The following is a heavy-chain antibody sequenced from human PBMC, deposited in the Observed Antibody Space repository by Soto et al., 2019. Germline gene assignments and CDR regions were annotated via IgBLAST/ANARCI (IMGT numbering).Heavy chain of an antibody. D-gene: IGHD6-19*01. CDR3: ARHAGGRYNWFDP. Sequence: GEALKISCKGSGYSFTSYWTSWVRQMPGKGLEWMGRIDPSDSYTNYSPSFQGHVTISADKSISTAYLQWSSLKASDTAMYYWARHAGGRYNWFDPWGQGTLVTVSS. CDR1: GYSFTSYW. CDR2: IDPSDSYT. J-gene: IGHJ5*02. V-gene: IGHV5-10-1*01.